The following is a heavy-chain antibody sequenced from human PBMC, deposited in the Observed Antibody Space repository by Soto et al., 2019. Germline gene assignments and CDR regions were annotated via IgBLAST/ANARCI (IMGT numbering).Heavy chain of an antibody. J-gene: IGHJ6*02. CDR1: GYTFTSYA. CDR3: ASPVDYDILTGYPPYYYYYGMDV. D-gene: IGHD3-9*01. V-gene: IGHV1-3*01. CDR2: INAGNGNT. Sequence: ASVKVSCKASGYTFTSYAMHWVRQAPGQRLEWMGWINAGNGNTKYSQKFQGRVTITRDTSASTAYMELSSLRSEDTAVYYCASPVDYDILTGYPPYYYYYGMDVWGQGTTVTVSS.